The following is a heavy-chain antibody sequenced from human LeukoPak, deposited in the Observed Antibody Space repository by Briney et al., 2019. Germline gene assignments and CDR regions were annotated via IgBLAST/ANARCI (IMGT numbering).Heavy chain of an antibody. CDR2: ISSSSDTI. CDR3: ARDKPYSGSSYDFDF. J-gene: IGHJ4*02. Sequence: GGSLRLSCAASGFTFSTYNMNWARQAPGKGLEWVPSISSSSDTIYYSDSVKGRFTISRDNAKNSLNLQMSSLRAEDTAVYYCARDKPYSGSSYDFDFWGQGTLVTVSS. V-gene: IGHV3-48*01. D-gene: IGHD1-26*01. CDR1: GFTFSTYN.